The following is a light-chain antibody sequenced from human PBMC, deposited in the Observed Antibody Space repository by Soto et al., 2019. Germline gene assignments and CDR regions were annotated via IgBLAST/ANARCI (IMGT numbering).Light chain of an antibody. CDR1: QSISSW. CDR2: DAS. J-gene: IGKJ1*01. CDR3: QHYNSYWT. Sequence: DIQMTQSPSTLSASVGDRVTITCRASQSISSWLAWYQQEPGKAPKLLIYDASSLESGVPSRFSGSGSGTEFTLTISSLQPDDFATYYCQHYNSYWTFGQGTKVDIK. V-gene: IGKV1-5*01.